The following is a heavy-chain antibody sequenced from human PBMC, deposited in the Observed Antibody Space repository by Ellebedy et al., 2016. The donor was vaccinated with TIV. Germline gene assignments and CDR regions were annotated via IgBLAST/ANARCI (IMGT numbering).Heavy chain of an antibody. V-gene: IGHV4-34*01. CDR2: INHSGST. Sequence: MPSETLSLTCAVYGGSFSGYYWSWIRQPQGKGLEWIGEINHSGSTNYNPSLKSRVTISVNTSKNQFSLRLSSVTAAETAVYYCARGARSVYYYGSGSYLIYFDYWGQGTLVTVSS. J-gene: IGHJ4*02. CDR3: ARGARSVYYYGSGSYLIYFDY. CDR1: GGSFSGYY. D-gene: IGHD3-10*01.